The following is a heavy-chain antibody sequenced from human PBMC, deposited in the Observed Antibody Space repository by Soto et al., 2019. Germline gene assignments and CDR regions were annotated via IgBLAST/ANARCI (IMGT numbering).Heavy chain of an antibody. Sequence: GGSLRLSCAASGFTFSSYGMHWVRQAPGKGLEWVAVIWYDGSNKYYADSVKGRFTISRDNSKNTLYLQMNSLRAEDTAVYYCAREEYSGYEPSSPMDVWGKGTTVTVSS. D-gene: IGHD5-12*01. V-gene: IGHV3-33*01. CDR3: AREEYSGYEPSSPMDV. J-gene: IGHJ6*03. CDR2: IWYDGSNK. CDR1: GFTFSSYG.